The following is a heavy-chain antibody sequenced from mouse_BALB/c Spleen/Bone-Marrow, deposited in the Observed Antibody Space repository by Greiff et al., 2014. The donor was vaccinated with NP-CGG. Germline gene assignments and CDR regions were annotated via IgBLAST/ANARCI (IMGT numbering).Heavy chain of an antibody. Sequence: QVQLQQSGDELVKPGASVKLSCMASGFTFTSYWIHWGKQRPGQGPEWIGEINPSNGRTNYNEKFKRKATLTEDKSSSTAYMQLSSLTSEDSAVYYCARDGNYRYAMDYWGQGTSVTVSS. CDR2: INPSNGRT. V-gene: IGHV1S81*02. CDR3: ARDGNYRYAMDY. J-gene: IGHJ4*01. D-gene: IGHD2-1*01. CDR1: GFTFTSYW.